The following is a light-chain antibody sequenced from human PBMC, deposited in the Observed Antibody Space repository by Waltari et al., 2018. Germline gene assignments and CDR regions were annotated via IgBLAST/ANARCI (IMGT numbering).Light chain of an antibody. V-gene: IGLV1-51*01. J-gene: IGLJ2*01. CDR1: NPNIGNNY. CDR3: GTWDASLSVVV. CDR2: DNN. Sequence: QSVLTQPPSVSAAPGQTVTISCSGTNPNIGNNYVSWYRQLPGTAPKRPIYDNNKRPSGIPDRVSGSKSGTSATLGITGLQTGDEADYYCGTWDASLSVVVFGGGTKLTVL.